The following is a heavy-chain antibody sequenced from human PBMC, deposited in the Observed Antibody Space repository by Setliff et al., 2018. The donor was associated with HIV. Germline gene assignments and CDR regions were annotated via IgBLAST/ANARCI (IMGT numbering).Heavy chain of an antibody. CDR1: GGSISSPTYY. CDR2: FYSSRST. V-gene: IGHV4-39*01. J-gene: IGHJ2*01. CDR3: ARRAQDSWNLDL. Sequence: LSLTCTVSGGSISSPTYYWGWIRQPPGKGLEWIGTFYSSRSTYYNPPLRSRVTLSVDTSKNQFSLRLSSVTAVDTAVYFCARRAQDSWNLDLWGRGTLVTVSS.